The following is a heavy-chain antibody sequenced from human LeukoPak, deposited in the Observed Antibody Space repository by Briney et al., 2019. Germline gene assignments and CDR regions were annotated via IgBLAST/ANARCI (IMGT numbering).Heavy chain of an antibody. CDR3: AARYYYDSSHNP. J-gene: IGHJ5*02. CDR2: IVVGSGNT. Sequence: GASVKVSCKASGFTFTSSAMQWVRQARGQRLEWIGWIVVGSGNTNDAQKFQERVTITRDMSTSTAYMELSSLRSEDTAVYYCAARYYYDSSHNPWGQGTLVTVSS. V-gene: IGHV1-58*02. CDR1: GFTFTSSA. D-gene: IGHD3-22*01.